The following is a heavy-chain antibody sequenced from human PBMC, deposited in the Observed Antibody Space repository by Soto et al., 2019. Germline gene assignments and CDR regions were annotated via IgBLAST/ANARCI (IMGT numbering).Heavy chain of an antibody. D-gene: IGHD1-26*01. CDR2: INTDGTSP. CDR1: GFTFSSYW. V-gene: IGHV3-74*03. J-gene: IGHJ6*03. CDR3: ARRWESFYMDV. Sequence: EVQLVESGGALVQPGGSLRLSCAASGFTFSSYWMHWVRQAPGKGLVWVSRINTDGTSPKYADSAKGRFTISRDNGKNTVYLQTHSLREEDPAVYYCARRWESFYMDVWGKGTTVTVSS.